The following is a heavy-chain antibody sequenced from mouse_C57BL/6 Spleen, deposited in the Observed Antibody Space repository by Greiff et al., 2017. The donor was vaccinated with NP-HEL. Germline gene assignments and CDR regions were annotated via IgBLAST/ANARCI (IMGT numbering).Heavy chain of an antibody. V-gene: IGHV1-81*01. CDR3: ARGATTREFAY. J-gene: IGHJ3*01. Sequence: VQLVESGAELARPGASVKLSCKASGYTFTSYGISWVKQRTGQGLEWIGEIYPRSGNTYYNEKFKGKATLTADKSSSTAYMELRSLTSEDSAVYFCARGATTREFAYWGQGTLVTVSA. D-gene: IGHD1-1*01. CDR2: IYPRSGNT. CDR1: GYTFTSYG.